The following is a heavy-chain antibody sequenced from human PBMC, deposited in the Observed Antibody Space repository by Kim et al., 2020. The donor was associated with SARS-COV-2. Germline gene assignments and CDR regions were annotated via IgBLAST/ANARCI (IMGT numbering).Heavy chain of an antibody. CDR1: GYTFTSYA. Sequence: ASVKVSCKASGYTFTSYAMHWVRQAPGQRLEWMGWINAGNGNTKYSQKFQGRVTITRDTSASTAYMELSSLRSEDTAVYYCARVGAAGTFYGMDVWGQGTTVTVSS. D-gene: IGHD6-13*01. J-gene: IGHJ6*02. CDR2: INAGNGNT. CDR3: ARVGAAGTFYGMDV. V-gene: IGHV1-3*01.